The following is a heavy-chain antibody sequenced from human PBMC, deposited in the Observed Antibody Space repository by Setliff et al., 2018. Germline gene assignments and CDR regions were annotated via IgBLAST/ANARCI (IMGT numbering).Heavy chain of an antibody. J-gene: IGHJ4*02. CDR3: ARVRNYYGSGSYLSAFDY. V-gene: IGHV3-20*04. D-gene: IGHD3-10*01. CDR1: GFNFDVFG. Sequence: GGSLRLSCAASGFNFDVFGMGWVRQAPGMGLEWVSGIDRNAGSTGYVDSVKGRFTISRDNAKNSLYLQMNSLKADDTAVYYCARVRNYYGSGSYLSAFDYWGQGALVTVTS. CDR2: IDRNAGST.